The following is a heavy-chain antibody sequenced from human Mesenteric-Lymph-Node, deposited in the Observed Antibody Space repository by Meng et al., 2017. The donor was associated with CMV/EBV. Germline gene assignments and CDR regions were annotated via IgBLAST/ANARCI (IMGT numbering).Heavy chain of an antibody. Sequence: LTCAGYGGSFSANYWSWIRQPQGMGLVWIGEINDRGTTNSSPSLRSRVSVSVDTSNFQFSLKLSSVTAADTAVYYCARGGQQQLVLVYWGQGTLVTVSS. D-gene: IGHD6-13*01. J-gene: IGHJ4*02. CDR2: INDRGTT. V-gene: IGHV4-34*01. CDR1: GGSFSANY. CDR3: ARGGQQQLVLVY.